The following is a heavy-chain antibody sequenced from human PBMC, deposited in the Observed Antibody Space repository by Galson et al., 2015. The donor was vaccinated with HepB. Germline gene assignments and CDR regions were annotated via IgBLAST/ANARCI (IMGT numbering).Heavy chain of an antibody. Sequence: SLRLSCAASGFTFSSYEMNWVRQAPGKGLEWVSYISSSGSTIYYADSVKGRFTISRDNAKNSLYLQMNSLRAEDTAVYYCAREYYDSSGYVDYWGQGTLVTVSS. CDR2: ISSSGSTI. D-gene: IGHD3-22*01. V-gene: IGHV3-48*03. CDR1: GFTFSSYE. J-gene: IGHJ4*02. CDR3: AREYYDSSGYVDY.